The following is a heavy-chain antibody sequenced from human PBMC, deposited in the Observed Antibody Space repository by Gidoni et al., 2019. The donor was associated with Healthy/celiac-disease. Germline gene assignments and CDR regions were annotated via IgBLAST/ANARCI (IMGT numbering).Heavy chain of an antibody. J-gene: IGHJ4*02. Sequence: QVQLQESGPGLVKPSETLSLTCAVSGYSISSGYYWGWIRQPPGKGLEWIGSIYHSGSTYYNPALTSRVTISVDTSKNQFSLKLSSVTAADTAVYYCASANRSSSGWYVHYWGQGTLVTVSS. D-gene: IGHD6-19*01. V-gene: IGHV4-38-2*01. CDR3: ASANRSSSGWYVHY. CDR1: GYSISSGYY. CDR2: IYHSGST.